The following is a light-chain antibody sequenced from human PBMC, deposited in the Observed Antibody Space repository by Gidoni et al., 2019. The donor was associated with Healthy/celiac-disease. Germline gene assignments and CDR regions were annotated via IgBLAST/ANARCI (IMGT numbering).Light chain of an antibody. CDR3: QQYDNLPLT. CDR2: DES. V-gene: IGKV1-33*01. J-gene: IGKJ4*01. Sequence: TQSPSSLSASVGDRVIITCQASQDIRNYLNWYQQKPGKAPKLLIYDESNLETGVPSRFSGSGAGTDFTFTISSLQPEDIATYYCQQYDNLPLTFGGXTKVEIK. CDR1: QDIRNY.